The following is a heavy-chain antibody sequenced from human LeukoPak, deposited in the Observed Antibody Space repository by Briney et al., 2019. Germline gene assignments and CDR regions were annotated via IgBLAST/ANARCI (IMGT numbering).Heavy chain of an antibody. Sequence: GGSLRLSCAASGFTFSSYSMNWVRQAPGKGLEWVSSISSSSSYIYYADSVKGRFTISRDNAKNSLYLQMNSLRAEDTAVYYCASGSGSDAFDIWGQGTMVTVSS. CDR1: GFTFSSYS. D-gene: IGHD3-22*01. J-gene: IGHJ3*02. CDR3: ASGSGSDAFDI. V-gene: IGHV3-21*01. CDR2: ISSSSSYI.